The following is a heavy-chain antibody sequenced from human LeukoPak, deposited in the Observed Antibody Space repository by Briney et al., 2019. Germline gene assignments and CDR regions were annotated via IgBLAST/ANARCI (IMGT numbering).Heavy chain of an antibody. CDR1: GGRLSTYA. CDR2: IIPIFGTT. J-gene: IGHJ4*02. Sequence: SVKVSCKASGGRLSTYALAWVRQAPGQGLEWVGGIIPIFGTTRYAQNLQDRVTIIADESTNTAYMELSSLRSDDTAVYYCARVFGVTCDYFDSGGQGTLVTVSS. D-gene: IGHD2-15*01. CDR3: ARVFGVTCDYFDS. V-gene: IGHV1-69*13.